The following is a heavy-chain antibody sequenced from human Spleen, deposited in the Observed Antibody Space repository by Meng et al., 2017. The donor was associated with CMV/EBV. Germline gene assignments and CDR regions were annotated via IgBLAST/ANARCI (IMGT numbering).Heavy chain of an antibody. CDR2: IKQDGSEH. Sequence: GESLKISCAASRFTFSNYWMHWVRQAPGRGLEWVANIKQDGSEHYYVDSVRGRFTISRDNAKNSLYLQLNSLRAEDTAVYYCARKYDFWSGWYFDYWGQGTLVTVSS. CDR1: RFTFSNYW. D-gene: IGHD3-3*01. CDR3: ARKYDFWSGWYFDY. V-gene: IGHV3-7*01. J-gene: IGHJ4*02.